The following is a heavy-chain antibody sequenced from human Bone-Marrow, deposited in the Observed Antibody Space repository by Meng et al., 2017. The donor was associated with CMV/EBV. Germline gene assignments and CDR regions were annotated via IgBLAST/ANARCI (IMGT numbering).Heavy chain of an antibody. CDR3: ARERAGVVISTTGGMDV. Sequence: ASVKVSCKASGYTFTSYYMHWVRQAPGQGLEWMGIINPSGGSTSYAQKFQGRVTMTRDTSTSTVYMELSSLRSEDTAVYYCARERAGVVISTTGGMDVWGQGTTVTVSS. J-gene: IGHJ6*02. CDR2: INPSGGST. CDR1: GYTFTSYY. D-gene: IGHD2-21*01. V-gene: IGHV1-46*01.